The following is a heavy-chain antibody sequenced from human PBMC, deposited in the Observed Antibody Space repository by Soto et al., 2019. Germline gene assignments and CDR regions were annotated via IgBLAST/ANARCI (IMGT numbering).Heavy chain of an antibody. CDR3: AKDWDINTAMVYYFDH. Sequence: GGSLRLSCAASGFTFSSYAMSWVRQAPGKGLEWVSAISGSGGSTYYADSVKGRFTISRDNSKNTLYLQMNSLRAEDTAVYYCAKDWDINTAMVYYFDHWGQGTLVTVPS. J-gene: IGHJ4*02. D-gene: IGHD5-18*01. V-gene: IGHV3-23*01. CDR2: ISGSGGST. CDR1: GFTFSSYA.